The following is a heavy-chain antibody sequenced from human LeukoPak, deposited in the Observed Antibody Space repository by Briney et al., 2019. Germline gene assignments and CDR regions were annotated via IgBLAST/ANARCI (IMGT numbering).Heavy chain of an antibody. CDR2: ISWNSGSI. CDR1: GFTFSSYE. CDR3: AKERSSSLGDHFDY. D-gene: IGHD6-13*01. J-gene: IGHJ4*02. Sequence: GGSLRLSCAASGFTFSSYEMNWVRQAPGKGLEWVSGISWNSGSIGYADSVKGRFTISRDNAKNSLYLQMNSLRAEDTALYYCAKERSSSLGDHFDYWGQGTLVTVSS. V-gene: IGHV3-9*01.